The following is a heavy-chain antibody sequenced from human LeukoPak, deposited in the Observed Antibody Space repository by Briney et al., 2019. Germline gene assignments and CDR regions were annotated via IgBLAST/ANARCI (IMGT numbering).Heavy chain of an antibody. CDR1: GFTFSSYG. D-gene: IGHD2-15*01. J-gene: IGHJ4*02. V-gene: IGHV3-30*18. Sequence: PGGSLRLSCAASGFTFSSYGIHWVRQAPGKGLEWVAVISYDGSTKYYADSVKGRFTISRDNSKNTMFLQMNSLRPEDRAVYYCAKEACGGSCVTDYFDYWGQGTLVTVSS. CDR3: AKEACGGSCVTDYFDY. CDR2: ISYDGSTK.